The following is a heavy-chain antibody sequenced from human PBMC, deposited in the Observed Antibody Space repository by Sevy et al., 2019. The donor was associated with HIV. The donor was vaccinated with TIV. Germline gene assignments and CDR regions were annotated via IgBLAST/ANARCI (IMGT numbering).Heavy chain of an antibody. CDR3: ATLDLRSDHPRYGMDV. CDR1: GYTLSKLS. Sequence: ASVKVSCMVSGYTLSKLSMHWVRQAPGKGPEWMGGFDPEDGETIYAQKFQGRVTMTEDTSTDTAYMELSSLRSEDTAVYYCATLDLRSDHPRYGMDVWGQGTTVTVSS. J-gene: IGHJ6*02. D-gene: IGHD3-3*01. CDR2: FDPEDGET. V-gene: IGHV1-24*01.